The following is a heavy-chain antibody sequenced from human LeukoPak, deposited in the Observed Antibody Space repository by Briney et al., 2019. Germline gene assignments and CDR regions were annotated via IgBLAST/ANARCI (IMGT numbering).Heavy chain of an antibody. Sequence: GGSLRLSCAVSGFSFTNFWMSWVRQAPGRGLEWVANIHPEGNEKYHVESVKGRFTISRDNTKNLLFLQMNSLRAEDTAVYYCAKGAGITNQYHMDVWGKGTTVTVSS. D-gene: IGHD1-7*01. CDR1: GFSFTNFW. V-gene: IGHV3-7*01. CDR3: AKGAGITNQYHMDV. CDR2: IHPEGNEK. J-gene: IGHJ6*03.